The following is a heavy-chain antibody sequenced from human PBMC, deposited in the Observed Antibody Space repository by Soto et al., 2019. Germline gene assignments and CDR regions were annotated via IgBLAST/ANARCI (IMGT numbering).Heavy chain of an antibody. CDR3: AKETVEYNFDY. J-gene: IGHJ4*02. CDR1: GFTFSIYG. CDR2: ISSDGSNK. V-gene: IGHV3-30*18. Sequence: QVQLVESGGGVVQPGRSLRLSCAASGFTFSIYGMHWVRQAPGKGLEWVAVISSDGSNKYYADSVKGRFTISRDNSENTLYLQMNSLRGEDTAVYYCAKETVEYNFDYTGQGTLVTVSS. D-gene: IGHD1-1*01.